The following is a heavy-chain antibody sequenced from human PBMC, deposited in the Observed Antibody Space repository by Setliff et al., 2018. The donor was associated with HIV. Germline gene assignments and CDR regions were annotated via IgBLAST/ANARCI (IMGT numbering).Heavy chain of an antibody. CDR1: GFTFSSYS. V-gene: IGHV3-21*01. CDR3: ARVKGYDSSGYYFAY. D-gene: IGHD3-22*01. Sequence: GGSLRLSCAASGFTFSSYSMNWVRQAPGKGLEWVSSISSSSSYIYYADSVKGRFTISRDNAKNSLYLQMNSLRAEDTAVYYCARVKGYDSSGYYFAYWGQGTLVTVSS. CDR2: ISSSSSYI. J-gene: IGHJ4*02.